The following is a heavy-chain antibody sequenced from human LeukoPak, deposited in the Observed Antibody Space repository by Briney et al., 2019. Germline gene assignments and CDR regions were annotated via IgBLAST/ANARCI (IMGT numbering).Heavy chain of an antibody. J-gene: IGHJ6*02. V-gene: IGHV1-46*01. Sequence: GASVKVSCKVSGYTLTELSMHWVRQAPGQGLEWMGIINPSGGSTSYAQKFQDRVTMTRDTSASTVYMELSSLRSEDTAVYYCAREPVVVPVAFKVDGMDVWGQGTTVTVSS. D-gene: IGHD2-2*01. CDR2: INPSGGST. CDR1: GYTLTELS. CDR3: AREPVVVPVAFKVDGMDV.